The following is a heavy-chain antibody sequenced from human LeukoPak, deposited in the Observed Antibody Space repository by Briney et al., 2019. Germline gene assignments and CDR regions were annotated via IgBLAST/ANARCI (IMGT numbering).Heavy chain of an antibody. Sequence: PGGSLRLSCAASGFPLSIYAMSWVRQAPGKGREWVSATSSSDAGTYYADSVRGRFTISRDNSKNTLYLQMNSLRVEDAAVYYCAKDRVGGALECWGQGTLATVSS. V-gene: IGHV3-23*01. CDR3: AKDRVGGALEC. J-gene: IGHJ4*02. CDR1: GFPLSIYA. CDR2: TSSSDAGT. D-gene: IGHD2-21*01.